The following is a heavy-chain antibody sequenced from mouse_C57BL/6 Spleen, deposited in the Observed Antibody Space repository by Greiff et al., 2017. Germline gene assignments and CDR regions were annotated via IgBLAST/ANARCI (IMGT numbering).Heavy chain of an antibody. CDR3: ARFRGGAMDY. J-gene: IGHJ4*01. V-gene: IGHV1-39*01. CDR1: GYSFTDYN. CDR2: IYPNYGTT. Sequence: EVQVVESGPELVKPGASVKISCKASGYSFTDYNMNWVKQSNGKSLEWIGVIYPNYGTTSYNQKFQGKATLTVDQSSSTAYMQLNSLTSEDSAVYHCARFRGGAMDYRRQGPADTVCS. D-gene: IGHD1-1*02.